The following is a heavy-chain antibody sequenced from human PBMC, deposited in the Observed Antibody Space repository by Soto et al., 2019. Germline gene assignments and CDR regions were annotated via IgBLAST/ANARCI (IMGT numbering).Heavy chain of an antibody. CDR2: VNCKSGGT. D-gene: IGHD1-26*01. CDR3: AREPRSTGYSGKWFDFDY. J-gene: IGHJ4*02. V-gene: IGHV1-2*02. CDR1: GYTFTDFY. Sequence: QVHLVQSGPEVKRPGASVQVSCKTSGYTFTDFYLHWVRQAPGQGLEWMGWVNCKSGGTNYAQKFQGRSSMTRGTSLNTAYMDLNSLSSDDTAVYYCAREPRSTGYSGKWFDFDYWGLGTLVTVSS.